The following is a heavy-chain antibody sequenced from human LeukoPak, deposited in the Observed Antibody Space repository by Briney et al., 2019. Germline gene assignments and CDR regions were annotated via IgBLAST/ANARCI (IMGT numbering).Heavy chain of an antibody. J-gene: IGHJ6*04. V-gene: IGHV4-34*01. CDR1: GGSFSGYY. CDR3: ARKSYGMDV. CDR2: INHSGST. Sequence: SETLSLTCAVYGGSFSGYYWSWIRQPQGKGLERIGEINHSGSTNYNPSLKSRVTISVDTSKNQFSLKLSSVTAADTAVYYCARKSYGMDVWGKGTTVTVSS.